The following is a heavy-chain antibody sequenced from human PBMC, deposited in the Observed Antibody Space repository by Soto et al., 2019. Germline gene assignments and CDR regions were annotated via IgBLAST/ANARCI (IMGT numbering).Heavy chain of an antibody. Sequence: HVTVKESGPVLVKPTETLTLTCTVSGFSRSNFRMGVSWIRQPQGKSLDWLAHIFSNDEKSYSTSLKSRLTISKDTSKGQVVLTMTNMDPVDTATYYCARTTITSFLFDYWGQGNLVTVSS. J-gene: IGHJ4*02. CDR1: GFSRSNFRMG. CDR2: IFSNDEK. V-gene: IGHV2-26*01. D-gene: IGHD5-12*01. CDR3: ARTTITSFLFDY.